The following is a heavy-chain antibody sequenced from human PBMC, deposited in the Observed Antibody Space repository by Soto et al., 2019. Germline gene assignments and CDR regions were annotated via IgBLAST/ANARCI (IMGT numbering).Heavy chain of an antibody. D-gene: IGHD3-22*01. J-gene: IGHJ4*02. V-gene: IGHV3-30-3*01. CDR1: GFTFSSYA. CDR2: ISYDGSNK. CDR3: ARVPVVTEFDY. Sequence: PGGSLRLSCSASGFTFSSYAMHWVRQAPGKGLEWVAVISYDGSNKYYADSVKGRFTISRDNSKNTLYLQMNSLRAEDTAVYYCARVPVVTEFDYWGQGTLVTVSS.